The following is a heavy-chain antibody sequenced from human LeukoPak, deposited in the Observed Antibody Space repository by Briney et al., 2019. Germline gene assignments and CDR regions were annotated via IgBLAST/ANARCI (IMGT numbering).Heavy chain of an antibody. CDR1: GGTFSSYA. Sequence: ASVKVSCKASGGTFSSYAISWVRQAPGQGLEWMGGIIPIFGTANYAQKFQGRVTITADESTSTAYMELSSLRSEDTAVYYCATEGGCGSDCYSSGYFQHWGQGTLVTVSS. CDR2: IIPIFGTA. D-gene: IGHD2-21*02. J-gene: IGHJ1*01. CDR3: ATEGGCGSDCYSSGYFQH. V-gene: IGHV1-69*13.